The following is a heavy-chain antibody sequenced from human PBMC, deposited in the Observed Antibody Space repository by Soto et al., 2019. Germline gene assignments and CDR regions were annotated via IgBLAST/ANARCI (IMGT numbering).Heavy chain of an antibody. CDR2: IGGSGGST. CDR3: AKVTTVTKSFSKFPIDY. D-gene: IGHD4-17*01. V-gene: IGHV3-23*01. Sequence: PGGSLRLSCAASGFTFSSYAMSWVRQAPGKGLEWVSAIGGSGGSTYYADSVKGRFTISRDNSKNTLYLQMNSLRAEDTAVYYCAKVTTVTKSFSKFPIDYWGQGTLVTVSS. CDR1: GFTFSSYA. J-gene: IGHJ4*02.